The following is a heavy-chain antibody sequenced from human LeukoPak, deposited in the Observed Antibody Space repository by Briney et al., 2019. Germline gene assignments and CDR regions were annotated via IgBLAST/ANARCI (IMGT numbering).Heavy chain of an antibody. V-gene: IGHV4-59*11. CDR1: GGSISSHY. D-gene: IGHD1-26*01. CDR2: IYYSGST. J-gene: IGHJ3*02. Sequence: SETLSLTCTVSGGSISSHYWSWIRQPPGKGLEWIGYIYYSGSTNYNPSLKSRVTISVDTSKNQFSLKLSSVTAADTAVYYCARELVGANASDIWGQGTMVTVSS. CDR3: ARELVGANASDI.